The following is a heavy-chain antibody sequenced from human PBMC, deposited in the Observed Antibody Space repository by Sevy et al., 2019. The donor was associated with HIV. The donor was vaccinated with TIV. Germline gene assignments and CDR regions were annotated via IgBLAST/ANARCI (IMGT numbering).Heavy chain of an antibody. V-gene: IGHV3-15*01. CDR3: TTVGPYSSVEG. CDR2: IKRKTDGGTT. Sequence: GGPLRLSCAASGFTFSNAWMNWVRQAPGKGLEWVGQIKRKTDGGTTDYAAPVKGRFTISRDDSKTTLYLQMNSLKTEDTAVYYCTTVGPYSSVEGWGQGTLVTVSS. CDR1: GFTFSNAW. D-gene: IGHD6-19*01. J-gene: IGHJ4*02.